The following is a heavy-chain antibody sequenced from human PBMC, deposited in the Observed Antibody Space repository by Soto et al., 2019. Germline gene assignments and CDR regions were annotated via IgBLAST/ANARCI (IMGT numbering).Heavy chain of an antibody. CDR1: GGSFSGYY. CDR2: INHSGST. V-gene: IGHV4-34*01. Sequence: SETLSLTCAVYGGSFSGYYWSWIRQPPGKGLEWIGEINHSGSTNYNPSLKSRVTISVDTSKNQFSLKLSSVTAADTAVYYCARATLSLAGSGWFDPWGQGTLVTVSS. CDR3: ARATLSLAGSGWFDP. J-gene: IGHJ5*02.